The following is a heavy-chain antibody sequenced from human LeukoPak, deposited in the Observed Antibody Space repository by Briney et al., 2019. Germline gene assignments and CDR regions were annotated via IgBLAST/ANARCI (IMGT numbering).Heavy chain of an antibody. CDR2: IYESGNT. CDR1: GESLNSYY. V-gene: IGHV4-34*01. J-gene: IGHJ4*02. Sequence: SETLSLTCAVYGESLNSYYWSWVRQPPGEGLEWIGEIYESGNTKYNPSLKSRVAISMVPSKQQFSLRLSSVTAADTAVYYCARGAWATRLASWGLGTPVIVSS. D-gene: IGHD2-15*01. CDR3: ARGAWATRLAS.